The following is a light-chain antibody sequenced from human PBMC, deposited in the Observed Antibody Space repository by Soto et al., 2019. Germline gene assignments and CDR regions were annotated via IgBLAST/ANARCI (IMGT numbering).Light chain of an antibody. CDR1: GSNIGAGYD. CDR3: QSYDSSLREPYV. J-gene: IGLJ1*01. Sequence: QSVLTQPPSVSGAPGQRVTISCTGSGSNIGAGYDVHWYQLLPGTAPKLLIYDNINRPSGVPDRFSGSKSGTSASLAITGLQAEDEADYYCQSYDSSLREPYVFGTGTKVTVL. V-gene: IGLV1-40*01. CDR2: DNI.